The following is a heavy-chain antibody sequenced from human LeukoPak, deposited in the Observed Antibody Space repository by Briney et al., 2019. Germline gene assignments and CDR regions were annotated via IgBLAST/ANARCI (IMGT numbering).Heavy chain of an antibody. CDR2: ISAYNGNT. CDR3: AREMATIYYFDY. J-gene: IGHJ4*02. CDR1: GYTFTSYG. D-gene: IGHD5-24*01. Sequence: ASVKVSCKASGYTFTSYGISWVRQAPGQGLEWMGWISAYNGNTNYAQELQGRVTMTTDTSTSTAYMELRSLRSDDTAVYYCAREMATIYYFDYWGQGTLVTVSS. V-gene: IGHV1-18*01.